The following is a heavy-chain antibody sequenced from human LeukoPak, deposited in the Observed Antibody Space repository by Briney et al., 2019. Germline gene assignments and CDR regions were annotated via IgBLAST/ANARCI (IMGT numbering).Heavy chain of an antibody. J-gene: IGHJ4*02. V-gene: IGHV1-2*02. Sequence: ASVTVSCKASGYTFTGYYMHWVRQAPGQGLEWMGWINPNSGGTNYAQKFQGRVTMTRDTSISTAYMELSRLRSDDTAVYYCARGLFAAAAEVDYWGQGTLVTVSS. CDR3: ARGLFAAAAEVDY. CDR1: GYTFTGYY. D-gene: IGHD6-13*01. CDR2: INPNSGGT.